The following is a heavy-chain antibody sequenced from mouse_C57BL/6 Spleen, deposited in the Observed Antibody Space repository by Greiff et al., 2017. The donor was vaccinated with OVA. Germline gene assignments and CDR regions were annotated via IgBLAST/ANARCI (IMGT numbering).Heavy chain of an antibody. CDR3: ARGYDEAWFAY. J-gene: IGHJ3*01. V-gene: IGHV14-2*01. Sequence: VQLQQSGAELVKPGASVKLSCTASGFNIKDYYMHWVKQRTEQGLELLVRLSPSACAPTYSPPFQGKATITADTSSNTAYLQLSSLTSEDTAVYYCARGYDEAWFAYWGQGTLVTVSA. CDR1: GFNIKDYY. D-gene: IGHD2-2*01. CDR2: LSPSACAP.